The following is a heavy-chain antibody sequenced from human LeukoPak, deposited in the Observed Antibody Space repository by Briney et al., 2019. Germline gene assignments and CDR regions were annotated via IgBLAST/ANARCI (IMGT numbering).Heavy chain of an antibody. CDR3: ARTGMPPNSSGLYTSFGMYV. J-gene: IGHJ6*02. D-gene: IGHD6-19*01. CDR1: GFTFSSYS. V-gene: IGHV3-21*01. CDR2: ISSSSSNI. Sequence: PGGSLRLSCAASGFTFSSYSMNWVRQAPGKGLEWVSSISSSSSNIYYADSVKGRFTISRDNAKNTLYLQMNSLRAEDTAVYYCARTGMPPNSSGLYTSFGMYVWGQGTTVTVSS.